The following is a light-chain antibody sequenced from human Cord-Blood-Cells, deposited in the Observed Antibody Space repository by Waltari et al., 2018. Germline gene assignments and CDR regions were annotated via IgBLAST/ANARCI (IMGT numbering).Light chain of an antibody. CDR2: GAS. V-gene: IGKV3-15*01. CDR1: QSVSSN. J-gene: IGKJ4*01. CDR3: QQYNNWPHT. Sequence: EIVMTQSPATLSVSPGESATLSCRASQSVSSNLAWYQQKPGQAPRLLIYGASTRATGIPARFSGSGSGTEFTLTISSLQSEDFAVYYCQQYNNWPHTFGGGTKVE.